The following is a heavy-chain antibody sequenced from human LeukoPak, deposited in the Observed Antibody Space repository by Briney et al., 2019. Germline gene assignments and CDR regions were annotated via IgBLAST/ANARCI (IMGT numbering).Heavy chain of an antibody. J-gene: IGHJ4*02. D-gene: IGHD3-22*01. CDR1: GGSISSYY. CDR2: IYTRGST. V-gene: IGHV4-4*07. CDR3: AGEGHYYDSSGYYYGGEDY. Sequence: PSETLSLICTVSGGSISSYYWSWIRQPAGKGLEWIGRIYTRGSTNYNPSLKSRVTMSVDTSKNQFSLKLSSVTAADTAVYYCAGEGHYYDSSGYYYGGEDYWGQGTLVTVSS.